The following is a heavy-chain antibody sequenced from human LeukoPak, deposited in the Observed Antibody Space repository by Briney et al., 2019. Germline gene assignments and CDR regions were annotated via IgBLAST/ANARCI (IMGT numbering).Heavy chain of an antibody. J-gene: IGHJ4*02. V-gene: IGHV3-74*01. CDR1: GFTFSNYW. Sequence: GGSLRLSCAASGFTFSNYWMHWVRQVPGKGLVWVSRIDSDGITTSYADSVKGRFTISRDNAKNTVYLQMNSLRAEDTAVYYCTSGYYNYYFDFWGQGTLVTVSS. CDR3: TSGYYNYYFDF. CDR2: IDSDGITT. D-gene: IGHD3-22*01.